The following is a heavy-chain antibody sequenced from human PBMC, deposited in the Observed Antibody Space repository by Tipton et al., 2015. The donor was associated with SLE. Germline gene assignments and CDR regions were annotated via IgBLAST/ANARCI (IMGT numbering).Heavy chain of an antibody. V-gene: IGHV4-31*02. CDR3: ARVGDTAIVDY. Sequence: SWIRQHPEKGLEWIGYIYFSGSTYYNPSLKSRVSISVDTSENQFSLNLRSMTAADTAVYYCARVGDTAIVDYWGQGTLVIVSS. J-gene: IGHJ4*02. CDR2: IYFSGST. D-gene: IGHD5-18*01.